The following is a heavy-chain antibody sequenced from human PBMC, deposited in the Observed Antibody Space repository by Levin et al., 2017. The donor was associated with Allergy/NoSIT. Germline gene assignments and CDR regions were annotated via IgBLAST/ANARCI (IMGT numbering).Heavy chain of an antibody. CDR3: ARDRPYSNGLDY. CDR2: IYHSGST. V-gene: IGHV4-4*02. Sequence: SETLSLTCAVSGGSISSSNWWSWVRQPPGKGLEWIGEIYHSGSTNYNPSLKSRVTISVDKSKNQFSLKLRSVTAADTAVYYCARDRPYSNGLDYWGQGTLVTVSS. CDR1: GGSISSSNW. J-gene: IGHJ4*02. D-gene: IGHD4-11*01.